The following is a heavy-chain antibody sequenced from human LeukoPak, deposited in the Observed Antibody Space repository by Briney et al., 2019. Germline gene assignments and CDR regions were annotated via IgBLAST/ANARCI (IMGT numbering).Heavy chain of an antibody. CDR3: ARRSGRATFDY. D-gene: IGHD3-10*01. Sequence: PSETLSLTCTVSGGSISSYYWSWIRQPPGEGLEWIGYIYYSGSTNYNPSLKSRVTISVDTSKNQFSLKLSSVTAADTAVYYCARRSGRATFDYWGQGTLVTVSS. V-gene: IGHV4-59*01. J-gene: IGHJ4*02. CDR1: GGSISSYY. CDR2: IYYSGST.